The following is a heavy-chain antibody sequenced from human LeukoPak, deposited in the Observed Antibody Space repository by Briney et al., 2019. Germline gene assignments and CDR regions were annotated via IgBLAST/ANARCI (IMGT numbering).Heavy chain of an antibody. CDR3: ARETSGSRFVGRAFDI. J-gene: IGHJ3*02. Sequence: PGGSLRLSCAASGFTFSSYAMSWVRQAPGKGLEWVSAISGSGGSTYYADSVKGRFTISRDNSKNTLYLQMNSLRAEDTAVYYCARETSGSRFVGRAFDIWGQGTMVTVSS. V-gene: IGHV3-23*01. CDR1: GFTFSSYA. CDR2: ISGSGGST. D-gene: IGHD1-26*01.